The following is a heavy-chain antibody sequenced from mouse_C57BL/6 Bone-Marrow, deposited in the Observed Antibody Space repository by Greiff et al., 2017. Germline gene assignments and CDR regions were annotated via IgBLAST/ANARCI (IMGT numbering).Heavy chain of an antibody. V-gene: IGHV1-26*01. J-gene: IGHJ4*01. Sequence: VQLQQSGPELVKPGASVKISCKASGYTFTDYYMNWVKQSHGKSLEWIGDINPNNGGTSYNQKFKGKATLTVDKSSSTAYMELRSLTSEDSAVFYGAILFITTVVASVTRVDYAMDYWGQGTSVTVSS. CDR1: GYTFTDYY. D-gene: IGHD1-1*01. CDR2: INPNNGGT. CDR3: AILFITTVVASVTRVDYAMDY.